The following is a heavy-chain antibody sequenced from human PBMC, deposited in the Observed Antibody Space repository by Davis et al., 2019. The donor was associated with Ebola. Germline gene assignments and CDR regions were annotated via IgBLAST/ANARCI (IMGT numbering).Heavy chain of an antibody. V-gene: IGHV4-59*13. D-gene: IGHD6-13*01. J-gene: IGHJ6*02. Sequence: SGTLSLTCTVSGGSISSYYWSWIRQPPGKGLEWIGYIYYSGSTNYNPSLKSRVTISVDTSKNQFSLKLSSVTAADTAVYYCARVPVHSSSWYGYYYYGMDIWGQGTTVTVSS. CDR1: GGSISSYY. CDR2: IYYSGST. CDR3: ARVPVHSSSWYGYYYYGMDI.